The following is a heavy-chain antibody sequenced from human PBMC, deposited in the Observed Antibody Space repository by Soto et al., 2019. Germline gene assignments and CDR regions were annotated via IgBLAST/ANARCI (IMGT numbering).Heavy chain of an antibody. CDR3: AREMSYYFDS. Sequence: QVQLQESGSGLVKPSQTLVLTCTVSGDSISRDGSSWSWLRQPPGKGLEWIGYIYHSGATYYNPSLKSRVTTSVGKSKTQFSLSLASVTAADTAVYYCAREMSYYFDSWGHGTLVTVSS. CDR2: IYHSGAT. J-gene: IGHJ4*01. CDR1: GDSISRDGSS. V-gene: IGHV4-30-2*01.